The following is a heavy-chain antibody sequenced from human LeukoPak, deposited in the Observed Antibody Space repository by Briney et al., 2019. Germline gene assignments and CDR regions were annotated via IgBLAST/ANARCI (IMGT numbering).Heavy chain of an antibody. Sequence: SETLSLTCAVYGGSFSGYSWSWIRQPPGKGLEWIGEINHSGSTNYNPSLKSRVTISVDTSKNQFSLKLSSVTAADTAVYYCARGGVALFHYWGQGTLVTVSS. V-gene: IGHV4-34*01. D-gene: IGHD2-8*01. J-gene: IGHJ4*02. CDR2: INHSGST. CDR3: ARGGVALFHY. CDR1: GGSFSGYS.